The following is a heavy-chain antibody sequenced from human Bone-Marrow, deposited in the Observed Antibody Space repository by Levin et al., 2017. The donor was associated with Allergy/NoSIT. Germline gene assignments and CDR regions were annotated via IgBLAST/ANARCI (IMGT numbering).Heavy chain of an antibody. Sequence: GESLKISCAASGFTFSSYSMNWVRQAPGKGLEWVSYISSSSSTIYYADSVKGRFTISRDNAKNSLYLQMNSLRAEDTAVYYCARVPHSRVGARWYYFDYWGQGTLVTVSS. V-gene: IGHV3-48*01. CDR3: ARVPHSRVGARWYYFDY. D-gene: IGHD1-26*01. CDR2: ISSSSSTI. CDR1: GFTFSSYS. J-gene: IGHJ4*02.